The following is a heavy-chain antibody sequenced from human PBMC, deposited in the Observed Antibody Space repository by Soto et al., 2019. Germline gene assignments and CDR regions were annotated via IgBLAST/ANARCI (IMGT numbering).Heavy chain of an antibody. J-gene: IGHJ5*02. V-gene: IGHV1-69*02. D-gene: IGHD1-1*01. CDR1: GGTFSSYT. CDR3: AVGSPGTGFGP. CDR2: IIPSLGIA. Sequence: QVQLVQSGAEVKKPGSSVKVSCKASGGTFSSYTISWVRQAPGQGLEWMGRIIPSLGIANYAQKCQGRVTITADKSTGAAEMELSSLRSEDTAVYYCAVGSPGTGFGPRGQGTLVTVSS.